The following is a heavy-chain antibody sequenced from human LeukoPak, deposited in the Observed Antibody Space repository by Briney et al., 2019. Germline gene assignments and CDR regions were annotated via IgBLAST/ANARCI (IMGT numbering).Heavy chain of an antibody. J-gene: IGHJ4*02. CDR2: IYYSGST. Sequence: SETLSLTCTVSGGSISSYYWSWIRQPPGKGLEWIGYIYYSGSTNYNPSLKGRVTISVDTSKNQFSLKLSSVTAADTAVYYCARVRRYTNWPPFDYWGQGTLVTVSS. V-gene: IGHV4-59*08. CDR3: ARVRRYTNWPPFDY. CDR1: GGSISSYY. D-gene: IGHD1-1*01.